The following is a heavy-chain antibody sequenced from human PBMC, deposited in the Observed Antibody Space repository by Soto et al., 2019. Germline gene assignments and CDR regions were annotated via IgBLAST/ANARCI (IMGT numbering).Heavy chain of an antibody. CDR3: ATIVLVPAARSPNWFDP. Sequence: PGGSLRLSCAASGFTFSSYGMHWVRQAPGKGLEWVAVISYDGSNKYYADSVKGRFTISRDNSKNTLYLQMNSLRAEDTAVYYCATIVLVPAARSPNWFDPWGQGT. V-gene: IGHV3-30*03. J-gene: IGHJ5*02. D-gene: IGHD2-2*01. CDR2: ISYDGSNK. CDR1: GFTFSSYG.